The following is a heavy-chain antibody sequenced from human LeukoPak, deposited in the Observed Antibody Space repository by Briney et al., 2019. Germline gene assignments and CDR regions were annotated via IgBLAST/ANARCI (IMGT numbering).Heavy chain of an antibody. Sequence: SQTLSLTCAITGDSVSSKSATWNWVRQSPSRGLEWLGRTYYRSKWYNDYAVSVKSRITLNPDTSKNPFSLQLNSVTPEDTAVYYCARVRGFEELYFDYWGQGTLVTVSS. CDR2: TYYRSKWYN. CDR3: ARVRGFEELYFDY. D-gene: IGHD3-10*01. CDR1: GDSVSSKSAT. J-gene: IGHJ4*02. V-gene: IGHV6-1*01.